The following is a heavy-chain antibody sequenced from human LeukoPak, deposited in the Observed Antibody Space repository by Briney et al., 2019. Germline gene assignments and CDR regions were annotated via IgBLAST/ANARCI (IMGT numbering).Heavy chain of an antibody. CDR1: GFTFRSYG. D-gene: IGHD1-26*01. CDR2: IRYDGNNK. J-gene: IGHJ4*02. Sequence: GGSLRLSCAASGFTFRSYGMHWVRQAPGKGLEWVAFIRYDGNNKYYADSVKGRFTISRDSAKNSLYLQMNSLRAEDTAVFYCARSYSGSYLFDYWGQGTLVTVSS. CDR3: ARSYSGSYLFDY. V-gene: IGHV3-30*02.